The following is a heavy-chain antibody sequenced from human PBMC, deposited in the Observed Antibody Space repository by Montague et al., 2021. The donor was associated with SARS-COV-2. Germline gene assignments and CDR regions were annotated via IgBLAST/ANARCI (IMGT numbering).Heavy chain of an antibody. CDR1: GFTFSSYT. Sequence: SLRLSCAASGFTFSSYTVTWVRQAPGKGLEWVSGISGSGGSTYYADSVKGRFTISRDNSKNTLYLQMNSLRAEDTAVYYCAKDRFSSGWFGGLDYWGQGTLGTVSS. D-gene: IGHD6-19*01. CDR3: AKDRFSSGWFGGLDY. V-gene: IGHV3-23*01. J-gene: IGHJ4*02. CDR2: ISGSGGST.